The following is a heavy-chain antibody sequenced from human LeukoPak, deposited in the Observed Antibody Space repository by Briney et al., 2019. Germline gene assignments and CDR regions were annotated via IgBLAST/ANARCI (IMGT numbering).Heavy chain of an antibody. V-gene: IGHV3-33*01. CDR3: ARVPLSPAAKGYYYYGMDV. CDR1: GFTFSSYG. Sequence: QSGRSLRLSCAASGFTFSSYGMHWVRQAPGKGLEWEAVIWYDGSNKYYADSVKGRFSISRDNSKNTLYLQMNSLRAEDTAVYYCARVPLSPAAKGYYYYGMDVWGQGTTVTVSS. D-gene: IGHD2-15*01. CDR2: IWYDGSNK. J-gene: IGHJ6*02.